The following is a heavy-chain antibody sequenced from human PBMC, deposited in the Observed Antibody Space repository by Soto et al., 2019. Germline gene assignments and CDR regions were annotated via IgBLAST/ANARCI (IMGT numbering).Heavy chain of an antibody. D-gene: IGHD6-13*01. CDR1: GGSISSYY. J-gene: IGHJ4*02. Sequence: SETLSLTCTVSGGSISSYYWSWIRQPPGKGLEWIGYIYYSGSTNYNPSLESRVTISVDTSKNQFSLKLSSVTAADTAVYYCARQDGYLSPVFDYWGQGTLVTVSS. CDR2: IYYSGST. V-gene: IGHV4-59*01. CDR3: ARQDGYLSPVFDY.